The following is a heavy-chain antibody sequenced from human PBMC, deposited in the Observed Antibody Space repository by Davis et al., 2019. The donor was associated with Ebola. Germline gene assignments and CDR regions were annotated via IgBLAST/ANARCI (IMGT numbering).Heavy chain of an antibody. CDR2: IYSGGST. J-gene: IGHJ6*02. CDR3: ARGNSSSPTKYYYYYGMDV. Sequence: PGGSLRLSCAASGFTVSSNYMSWVRQAPGKGLEWVSVIYSGGSTYYADSVKGRFTISRDNSKNTLYLQMNSLRAEDTAVYYCARGNSSSPTKYYYYYGMDVWGQGTTVTVSS. V-gene: IGHV3-66*02. D-gene: IGHD6-6*01. CDR1: GFTVSSNY.